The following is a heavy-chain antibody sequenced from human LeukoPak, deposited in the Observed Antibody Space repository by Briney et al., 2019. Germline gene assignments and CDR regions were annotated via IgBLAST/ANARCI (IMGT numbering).Heavy chain of an antibody. CDR2: IKSKTDGGTT. CDR1: GFTFSNAW. J-gene: IGHJ6*03. CDR3: TTETPFLFGVVIMAKGYYYYMDV. V-gene: IGHV3-15*01. D-gene: IGHD3-3*01. Sequence: GGSLRLSRAASGFTFSNAWMSWVRQAPGKGLEWVGRIKSKTDGGTTDYAAPVKGRFTISRDDSKNTLYLQMNSLKTEDTAVYYCTTETPFLFGVVIMAKGYYYYMDVWGKGTTVTVSS.